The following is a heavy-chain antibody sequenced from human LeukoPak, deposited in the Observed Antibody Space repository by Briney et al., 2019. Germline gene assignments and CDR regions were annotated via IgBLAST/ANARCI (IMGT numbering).Heavy chain of an antibody. CDR1: GFTFDDYA. CDR2: ISGSGGST. J-gene: IGHJ6*02. D-gene: IGHD3-3*01. CDR3: AKSLGNFWTYYYYYYGMDV. Sequence: GGSLRLSCAASGFTFDDYAMHWVRQAPGKGLEWVSAISGSGGSTYYADSVKGRFTISRDNSKNTLYLQMNSLRAEDTAVYYCAKSLGNFWTYYYYYYGMDVWGQGTTVTVSS. V-gene: IGHV3-23*01.